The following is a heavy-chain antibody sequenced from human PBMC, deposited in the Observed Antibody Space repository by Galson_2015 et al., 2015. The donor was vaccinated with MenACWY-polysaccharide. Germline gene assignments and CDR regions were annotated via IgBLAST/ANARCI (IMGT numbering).Heavy chain of an antibody. CDR1: GFTFSSYW. D-gene: IGHD6-19*01. CDR2: INSDGST. Sequence: SLRLSRAASGFTFSSYWMNWVRQAPGKGLVWVSRINSDGSTSYADSVKGRFTMSRDNAKNTVYLQMNSLRAEDTAVYYCVREGENAVAGTLDIWGQGTMVTVSS. CDR3: VREGENAVAGTLDI. V-gene: IGHV3-74*01. J-gene: IGHJ3*02.